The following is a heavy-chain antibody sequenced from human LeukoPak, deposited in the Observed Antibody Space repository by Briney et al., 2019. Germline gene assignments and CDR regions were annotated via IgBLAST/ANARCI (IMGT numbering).Heavy chain of an antibody. CDR3: AREQRWLQSLDY. V-gene: IGHV4-61*02. J-gene: IGHJ4*02. CDR1: DDSISSGSYY. CDR2: ISASGST. Sequence: SQTLSLTCTVSDDSISSGSYYWSWIRQPAGKGLEWIGRISASGSTNYNPSLKSRVTISVNTSKNQFSLKLSSVTATDTAVYYCAREQRWLQSLDYWGQGTLVTVSS. D-gene: IGHD5-24*01.